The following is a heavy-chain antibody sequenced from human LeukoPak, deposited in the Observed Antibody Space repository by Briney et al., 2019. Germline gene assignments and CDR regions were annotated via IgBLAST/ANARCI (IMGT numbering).Heavy chain of an antibody. CDR1: GYSISSGYY. V-gene: IGHV4-38-2*02. Sequence: PSETLSLTCAVSGYSISSGYYWGWIRQPPGKGLEWIGSIYHSGSTYYNPSLKSRVTISVDTSKNQFSLKLSSVTAADTAVYYCARDGDCYDSSGYYFRGNYFDYWGQGTLVTVSS. CDR2: IYHSGST. D-gene: IGHD3-22*01. CDR3: ARDGDCYDSSGYYFRGNYFDY. J-gene: IGHJ4*02.